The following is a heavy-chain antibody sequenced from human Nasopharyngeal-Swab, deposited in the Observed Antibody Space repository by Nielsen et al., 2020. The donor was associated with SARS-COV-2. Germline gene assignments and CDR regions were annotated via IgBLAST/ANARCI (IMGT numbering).Heavy chain of an antibody. J-gene: IGHJ4*02. Sequence: VRQAPGKGLEWVSAISGSGGSTYYADSVKGRFTISRDNSKNTLYLQMNSLRAEDTAVYYCARGEVYYYDSSGYLNYFDYWGQGTRVTVSS. CDR3: ARGEVYYYDSSGYLNYFDY. CDR2: ISGSGGST. D-gene: IGHD3-22*01. V-gene: IGHV3-23*01.